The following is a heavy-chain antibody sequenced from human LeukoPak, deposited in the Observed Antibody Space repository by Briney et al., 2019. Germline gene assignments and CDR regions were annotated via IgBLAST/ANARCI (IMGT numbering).Heavy chain of an antibody. Sequence: KPGGFLRLSCAASGYTFSSHGLTWVRQAPGKGLEWVSTINGAGDNPYYADSVKGRFTISRDNAKNSLYLQMNSLRAEDTAVYYCARDRGFDPWGQGTLVTVSS. CDR3: ARDRGFDP. J-gene: IGHJ5*02. CDR1: GYTFSSHG. D-gene: IGHD3-10*01. CDR2: INGAGDNP. V-gene: IGHV3-21*01.